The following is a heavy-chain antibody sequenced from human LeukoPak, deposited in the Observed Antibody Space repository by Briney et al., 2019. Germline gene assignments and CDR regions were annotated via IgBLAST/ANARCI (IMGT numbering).Heavy chain of an antibody. CDR2: IIPILGIA. J-gene: IGHJ4*02. Sequence: GASVKVSCKASGGTFSSYAISWVRQAPGQGLEWMGRIIPILGIANYAQKFQGRVTITADKSTSTAYMELSSLRSEDTAVYYCATRPFDSSGSFDYWGQGTLVTVSS. V-gene: IGHV1-69*04. D-gene: IGHD3-22*01. CDR3: ATRPFDSSGSFDY. CDR1: GGTFSSYA.